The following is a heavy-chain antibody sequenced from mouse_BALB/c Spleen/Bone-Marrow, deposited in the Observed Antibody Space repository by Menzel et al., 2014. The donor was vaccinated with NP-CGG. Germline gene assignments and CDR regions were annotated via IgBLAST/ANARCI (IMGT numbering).Heavy chain of an antibody. J-gene: IGHJ4*01. CDR3: ARKVIYCDYAYYAMDY. CDR1: GYTFTSYW. CDR2: INPSTGYT. Sequence: VQRVESGAELAKPGASVKMSCKASGYTFTSYWMHWVKQRPGQGLEWIGYINPSTGYTEYNQKFKDKATLTADKSSSTAYMQLSSLTSEDSAVYYCARKVIYCDYAYYAMDYWGQGTSVTVSS. D-gene: IGHD2-4*01. V-gene: IGHV1-7*01.